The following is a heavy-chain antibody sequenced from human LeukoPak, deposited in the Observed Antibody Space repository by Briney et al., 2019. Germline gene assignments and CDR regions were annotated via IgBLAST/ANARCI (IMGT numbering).Heavy chain of an antibody. CDR1: GFTFSSYG. D-gene: IGHD3-22*01. Sequence: PGGSLRLSCAASGFTFSSYGMHWVRQAPGKGLEWVAFIRYDGSNKYYADSVKGRFTISRDNSKNTLYLQMNSLRAEDTAVYYCARELDYYDSSGYYYDYWGQGTLVTVSS. CDR3: ARELDYYDSSGYYYDY. CDR2: IRYDGSNK. J-gene: IGHJ4*02. V-gene: IGHV3-30*02.